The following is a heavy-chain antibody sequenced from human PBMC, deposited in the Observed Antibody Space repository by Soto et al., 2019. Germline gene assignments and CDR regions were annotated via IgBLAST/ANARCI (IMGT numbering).Heavy chain of an antibody. D-gene: IGHD5-12*01. CDR2: IKQDGSEK. J-gene: IGHJ5*02. CDR3: ARDGRYSGYDYTPNWFDP. CDR1: GFTFSSYW. V-gene: IGHV3-7*03. Sequence: GGSLRLSCAASGFTFSSYWMSWVRQAPGKGLEWVANIKQDGSEKYYVDSVKGRFTISRDNAKNSLYLQMNSLRAEDTAVYYCARDGRYSGYDYTPNWFDPWGQGTLVTVSS.